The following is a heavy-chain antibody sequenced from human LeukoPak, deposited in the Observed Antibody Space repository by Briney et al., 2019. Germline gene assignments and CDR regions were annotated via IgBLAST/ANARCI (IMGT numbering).Heavy chain of an antibody. CDR2: ITTTFYT. D-gene: IGHD3-22*01. J-gene: IGHJ4*02. V-gene: IGHV3-21*01. CDR3: ARAGGGSGYHDY. CDR1: GFTFSSYS. Sequence: GGSLRLSCAASGFTFSSYSFNWVRQVPGKGLEWVSSITTTFYTYYTDSVKGRFTISRDDAKDSLYLQLNSLRVEDTAVYYCARAGGGSGYHDYWGQGTLVTVSS.